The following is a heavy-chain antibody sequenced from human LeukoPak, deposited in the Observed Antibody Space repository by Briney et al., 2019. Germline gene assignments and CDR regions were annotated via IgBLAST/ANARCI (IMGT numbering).Heavy chain of an antibody. V-gene: IGHV1-2*06. CDR1: GYTFTGYC. J-gene: IGHJ5*01. Sequence: ASVKVSCKASGYTFTGYCMHWVRQAPGQGLEWMGRINPNSGGTNYAQRFQGRVTVTRDTSISTAYMELSTLRSDDAAVYYCARDNRSTAGNWFDTWGQGTLVTVSS. CDR2: INPNSGGT. CDR3: ARDNRSTAGNWFDT. D-gene: IGHD1-14*01.